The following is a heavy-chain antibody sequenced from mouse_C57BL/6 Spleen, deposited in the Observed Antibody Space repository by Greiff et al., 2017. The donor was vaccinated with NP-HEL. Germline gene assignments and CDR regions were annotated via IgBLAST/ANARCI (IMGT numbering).Heavy chain of an antibody. J-gene: IGHJ1*03. CDR1: GFTFSDYG. CDR2: ISSGSSTI. CDR3: ARRNPSYWYFDV. V-gene: IGHV5-17*01. Sequence: EVKLVESGGGLVKPGGSLKLSCAASGFTFSDYGMHWVRQAPEKGLEWVAYISSGSSTIYYADTVKGRFTISRDNAKNTLFLQMTSLRSEDTAMYYCARRNPSYWYFDVWGTGTTVTVSS.